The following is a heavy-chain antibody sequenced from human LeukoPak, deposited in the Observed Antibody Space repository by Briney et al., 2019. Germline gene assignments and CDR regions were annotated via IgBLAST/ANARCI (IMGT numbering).Heavy chain of an antibody. D-gene: IGHD6-19*01. CDR1: GGSISSNNYY. V-gene: IGHV4-39*07. J-gene: IGHJ4*02. CDR3: AREADIAVAVTYFDY. Sequence: SKTLSLTCTVSGGSISSNNYYWDWIRQPPGKGLEWIGNIYYSGSTYYNPSLKSRVTISVDTSKNQFSLKLSSVTAADTAVYYCAREADIAVAVTYFDYWGQGTLVTVSS. CDR2: IYYSGST.